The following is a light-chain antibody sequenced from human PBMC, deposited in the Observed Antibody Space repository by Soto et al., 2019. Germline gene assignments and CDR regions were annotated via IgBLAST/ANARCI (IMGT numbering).Light chain of an antibody. CDR2: GAS. V-gene: IGKV3-20*01. J-gene: IGKJ1*01. CDR3: QQYGSSPPT. Sequence: IVLTRSPGTLSLSPGERTTRSCRASQSISRYLAWYQQKPGQGPRLLIYGASSRATGTPDRFSGSGSGTDFTLTINRLEPEDFALYYCQQYGSSPPTFGQGTKADIK. CDR1: QSISRY.